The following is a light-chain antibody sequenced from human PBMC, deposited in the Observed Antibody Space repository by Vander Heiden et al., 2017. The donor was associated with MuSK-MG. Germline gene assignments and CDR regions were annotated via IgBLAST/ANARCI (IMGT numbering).Light chain of an antibody. CDR1: GSNIGAGFS. Sequence: QSVLTQPPSGSGAPGQRVTISCTGSGSNIGAGFSVHWYQQLPGQAPKLLIYSDSYLPSGVPDRFSGSKSGTSASLAITGLQPEDEADYYCQSSDSSLSGSEVFGGGTKLTVL. J-gene: IGLJ3*02. CDR3: QSSDSSLSGSEV. CDR2: SDS. V-gene: IGLV1-40*01.